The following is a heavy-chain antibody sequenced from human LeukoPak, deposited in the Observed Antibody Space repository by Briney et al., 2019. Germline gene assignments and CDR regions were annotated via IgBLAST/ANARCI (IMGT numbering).Heavy chain of an antibody. J-gene: IGHJ6*03. CDR2: ISSSSSYI. CDR1: GFTFSSYS. Sequence: PGGSLRLSCAASGFTFSSYSMNWVRQAPGKGLEWVSSISSSSSYIYYADSVKGRFTISRDNAKNSLYLQMNSLRAEDTAVYYCARDGSGWNYYYYYYMDVWGKRTTVTVSS. D-gene: IGHD6-19*01. CDR3: ARDGSGWNYYYYYYMDV. V-gene: IGHV3-21*01.